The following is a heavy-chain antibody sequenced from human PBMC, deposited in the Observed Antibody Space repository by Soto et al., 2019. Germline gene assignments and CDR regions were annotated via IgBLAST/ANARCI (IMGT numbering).Heavy chain of an antibody. CDR3: ARWEYCSSTSCYGPKSVVDYYYGMDV. CDR2: ISAYNGNT. V-gene: IGHV1-18*01. D-gene: IGHD2-2*01. Sequence: ASVKVSCKASGYTFTSYGISWVRQAPGQGLEWMGWISAYNGNTNYAQKLQGRVTMTTDTSTSTAYMELRSLRSDDTAVYYCARWEYCSSTSCYGPKSVVDYYYGMDVWGQGTTVTVSS. CDR1: GYTFTSYG. J-gene: IGHJ6*02.